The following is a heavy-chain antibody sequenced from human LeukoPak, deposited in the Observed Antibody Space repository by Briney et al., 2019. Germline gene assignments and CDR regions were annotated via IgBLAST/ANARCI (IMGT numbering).Heavy chain of an antibody. J-gene: IGHJ6*03. Sequence: PGGSLRLSCTASGFTFGDYAMSWVRQAPGKGLEWVGFIRSKAYGGTTEYAASVKGRFTISRDDSKSIAYLQMNSLKTEDTAVYYCTRVRAAAAGTLYYYYYYMDVWGKGTTVTVSS. CDR3: TRVRAAAAGTLYYYYYYMDV. V-gene: IGHV3-49*04. CDR2: IRSKAYGGTT. CDR1: GFTFGDYA. D-gene: IGHD6-13*01.